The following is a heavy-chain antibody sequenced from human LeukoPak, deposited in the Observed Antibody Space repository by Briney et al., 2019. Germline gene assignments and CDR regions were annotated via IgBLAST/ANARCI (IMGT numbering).Heavy chain of an antibody. Sequence: GGSLRLSCAASGFTFRSYWMSWVRQAPGKGLEWVANIKQDGSEKYYVDSVKGRFTISRDNAKNSLYLQMNSLRAEDTAMYYCARDQTLTGTGSDYWGQGTLVTVSS. CDR3: ARDQTLTGTGSDY. J-gene: IGHJ4*02. CDR1: GFTFRSYW. D-gene: IGHD3-9*01. V-gene: IGHV3-7*01. CDR2: IKQDGSEK.